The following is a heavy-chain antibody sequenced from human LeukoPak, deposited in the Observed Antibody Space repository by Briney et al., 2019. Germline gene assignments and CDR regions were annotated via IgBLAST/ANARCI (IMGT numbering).Heavy chain of an antibody. J-gene: IGHJ4*02. Sequence: GGSLRLSCAASGFTFSSYGMHWVRQAPGKGLEWVAFIRYDGSNKYYADSVKGRFTISRDNSKNTLYLQMNSLRAEDTAVYYCAKGRPSRSSWSYFDYWGQGTLVTVSS. V-gene: IGHV3-30*02. CDR3: AKGRPSRSSWSYFDY. CDR1: GFTFSSYG. D-gene: IGHD6-13*01. CDR2: IRYDGSNK.